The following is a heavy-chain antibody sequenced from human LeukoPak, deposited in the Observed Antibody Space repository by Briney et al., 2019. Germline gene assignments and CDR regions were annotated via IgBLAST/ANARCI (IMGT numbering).Heavy chain of an antibody. J-gene: IGHJ4*02. Sequence: GAPVKASCKASGYPFDNFGLTWVRQAPGQGLEWMGWISAYNGNTHYAQKFRGRLTMTTGTSTTTAYLELRSLKSDDTAVYYCARDRLGGDLTGESLYWGQGTLVTVSS. D-gene: IGHD4-17*01. CDR3: ARDRLGGDLTGESLY. CDR1: GYPFDNFG. V-gene: IGHV1-18*01. CDR2: ISAYNGNT.